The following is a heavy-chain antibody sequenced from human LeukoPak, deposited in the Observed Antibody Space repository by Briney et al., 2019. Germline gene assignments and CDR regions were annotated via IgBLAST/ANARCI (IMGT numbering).Heavy chain of an antibody. CDR3: ASQNSPGNFDY. CDR1: GGTFSSYA. J-gene: IGHJ4*02. CDR2: ISAYNGNT. Sequence: ASVKVSCKASGGTFSSYAISWVRQAPGQGLEWMGWISAYNGNTNYAQKLQGRVTMTTDTSTSTAYMELRSLRSDDTAVYYCASQNSPGNFDYWGQGTLVTVSS. V-gene: IGHV1-18*01. D-gene: IGHD2/OR15-2a*01.